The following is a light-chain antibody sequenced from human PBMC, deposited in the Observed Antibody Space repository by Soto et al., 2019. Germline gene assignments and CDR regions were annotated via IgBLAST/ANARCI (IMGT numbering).Light chain of an antibody. V-gene: IGLV2-14*01. CDR3: TSYTSSSTLDV. Sequence: QSALTQPASVSGSPGQSITISCNGTSSDVGGYNYVSWYQQHPGKAPKLMIYEVSNRPLGVSNRFSGSKSGNTASLTISGLQAEDEADYYCTSYTSSSTLDVFGTGPKLTVL. CDR2: EVS. CDR1: SSDVGGYNY. J-gene: IGLJ1*01.